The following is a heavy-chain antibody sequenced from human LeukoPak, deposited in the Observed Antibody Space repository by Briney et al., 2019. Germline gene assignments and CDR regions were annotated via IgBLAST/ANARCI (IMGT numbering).Heavy chain of an antibody. J-gene: IGHJ4*02. Sequence: GRSLRLSCAASGFTFSSYGMHWVRQAPGKGLGGLPVIWYDGSNKYYADSVKGRFTISRDNSKNTLYLQMNSLRAEDTAVYYCARSRGYSGYDEGIDYWGQGTLVTVSS. CDR3: ARSRGYSGYDEGIDY. CDR2: IWYDGSNK. CDR1: GFTFSSYG. V-gene: IGHV3-33*01. D-gene: IGHD5-12*01.